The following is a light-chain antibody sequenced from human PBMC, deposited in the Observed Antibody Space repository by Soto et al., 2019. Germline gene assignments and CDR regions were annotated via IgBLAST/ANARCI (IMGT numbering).Light chain of an antibody. CDR2: TAS. V-gene: IGKV1-9*01. CDR1: QGISSY. CDR3: QHRHSYPIT. Sequence: DIQLTQSPSFLSASVGDRVTITCRASQGISSYLAWYQQKPGKAPNXLIHTASTLHSGVPSRFRGSGSGTELTITISSLQPEDSETYYCQHRHSYPITFGQGTRLEIK. J-gene: IGKJ5*01.